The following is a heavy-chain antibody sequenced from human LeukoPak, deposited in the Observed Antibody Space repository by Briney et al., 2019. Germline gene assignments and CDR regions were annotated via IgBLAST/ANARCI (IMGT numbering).Heavy chain of an antibody. CDR1: GFTFSSYS. CDR2: ISISSGII. D-gene: IGHD4-17*01. J-gene: IGHJ4*02. Sequence: GSLRLSCVASGFTFSSYSMNWVRQAPGKGLEWVSYISISSGIIYYADSVKGRFTISRDNAKNSLYLQMNSLRAEDTAMYYCARVNYGDYLPSFDYWGQGTLVTVSS. V-gene: IGHV3-48*01. CDR3: ARVNYGDYLPSFDY.